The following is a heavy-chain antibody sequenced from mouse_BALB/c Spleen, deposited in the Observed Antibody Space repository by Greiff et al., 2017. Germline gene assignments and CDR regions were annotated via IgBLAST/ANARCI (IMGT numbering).Heavy chain of an antibody. V-gene: IGHV2-9-2*01. Sequence: VKLQESGPGLVAPSQSLSITCTVSGFSLTSYDISWIRQPPGKGLEWLGVIWTGGGTNYNSAFMSRLSISKDNSKSQVFLKMNSLQTDDTAIYYCVRDDGSSPYYAMDYWGQGTSVTVSS. D-gene: IGHD1-1*01. CDR2: IWTGGGT. CDR1: GFSLTSYD. J-gene: IGHJ4*01. CDR3: VRDDGSSPYYAMDY.